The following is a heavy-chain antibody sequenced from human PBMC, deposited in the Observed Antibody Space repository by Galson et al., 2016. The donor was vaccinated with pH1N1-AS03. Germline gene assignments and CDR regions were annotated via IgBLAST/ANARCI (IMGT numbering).Heavy chain of an antibody. V-gene: IGHV1-69*13. CDR2: IHPIFGTV. CDR3: ARDRYYDGSGRKFFESEY. Sequence: SVKVSCKASGYTFATFDINWVRLATGQGLEWMGGIHPIFGTVTYAQKFQGRLTVTADDSTSAAYMELSSLTSEDTAIYYCARDRYYDGSGRKFFESEYWGQGTLVIVSS. CDR1: GYTFATFD. J-gene: IGHJ4*02. D-gene: IGHD3-22*01.